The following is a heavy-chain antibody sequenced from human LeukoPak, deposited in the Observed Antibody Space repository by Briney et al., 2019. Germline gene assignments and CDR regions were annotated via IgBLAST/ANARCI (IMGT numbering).Heavy chain of an antibody. V-gene: IGHV5-10-1*01. CDR3: ARHQYSYGSSLDY. CDR2: IDPSDSYT. D-gene: IGHD3-10*01. CDR1: GYRFTNYW. Sequence: GESLKISCKGSGYRFTNYWISWVRQMPGKGLEWMGRIDPSDSYTNYSPSFEGHVTISADNSITTASLQWSRLKASDTAIYYCARHQYSYGSSLDYWGQGTLVTVSS. J-gene: IGHJ4*02.